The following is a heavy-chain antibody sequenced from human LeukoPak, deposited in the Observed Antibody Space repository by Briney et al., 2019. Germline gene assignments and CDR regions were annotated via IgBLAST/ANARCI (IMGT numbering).Heavy chain of an antibody. Sequence: GGSLRLSCAASGFTYSSYGMHWVRQAPGKGLEWVAFIRYDGSNKYYADSVKGRFTISRDNSKNTLYLQMNSLRAEDTAVYYCAKVMPPGRIRFYSYYMDVWGKGTTVTVS. CDR3: AKVMPPGRIRFYSYYMDV. CDR2: IRYDGSNK. V-gene: IGHV3-30*02. CDR1: GFTYSSYG. J-gene: IGHJ6*03. D-gene: IGHD2-15*01.